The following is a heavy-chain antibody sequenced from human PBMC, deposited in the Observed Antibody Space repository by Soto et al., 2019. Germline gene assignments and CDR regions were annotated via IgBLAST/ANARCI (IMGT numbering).Heavy chain of an antibody. D-gene: IGHD6-19*01. J-gene: IGHJ6*02. Sequence: QVQLVQSGAEVKKPGASVKVSCKASGYTFTGYYMHWVRQAPGQGLEWMGWINPNSGGTNYVQNVQKFQGRVTMTRDTSIRTAYMELSRLRSDDTAVYYCARVWSSGTPRGGMDVWGQGTTVTVSS. CDR1: GYTFTGYY. V-gene: IGHV1-2*02. CDR3: ARVWSSGTPRGGMDV. CDR2: INPNSGGT.